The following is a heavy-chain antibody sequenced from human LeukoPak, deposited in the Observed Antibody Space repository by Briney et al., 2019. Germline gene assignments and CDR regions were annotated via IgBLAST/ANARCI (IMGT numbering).Heavy chain of an antibody. CDR1: GYSFSNYW. V-gene: IGHV5-51*01. Sequence: GESLKISCRASGYSFSNYWIAWVRQMPGKGLEWMGIIYPDDSDTKYSPSFEGQVTFSSDKSISTAYLQWSSLKASDTAMYYCARKNGAAVAGYDAFDIWGQGTMVTVSS. J-gene: IGHJ3*02. CDR3: ARKNGAAVAGYDAFDI. D-gene: IGHD6-19*01. CDR2: IYPDDSDT.